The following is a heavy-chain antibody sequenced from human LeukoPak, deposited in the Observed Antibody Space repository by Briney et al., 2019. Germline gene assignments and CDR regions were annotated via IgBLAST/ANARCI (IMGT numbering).Heavy chain of an antibody. V-gene: IGHV4-39*07. CDR2: VYYTGST. CDR1: GASIRSSSYY. Sequence: SETLSLTCTVSGASIRSSSYYWGWIRQPPGKGLEWIGSVYYTGSTYYNPSLKSRVTISLDTSKNQFSLKLSSVTAADTAVYYCARYYYDSSGDDAFDIWGQGTMVTVSS. CDR3: ARYYYDSSGDDAFDI. D-gene: IGHD3-22*01. J-gene: IGHJ3*02.